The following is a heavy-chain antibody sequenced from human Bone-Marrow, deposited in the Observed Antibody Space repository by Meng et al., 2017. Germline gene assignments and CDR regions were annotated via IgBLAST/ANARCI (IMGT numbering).Heavy chain of an antibody. J-gene: IGHJ4*02. CDR1: GGSISSGDYY. D-gene: IGHD2-21*01. V-gene: IGHV4-30-4*01. Sequence: QVQLQESGPGLVKSSQTLTPTGTVSGGSISSGDYYWSWIRQPPGKGLEWIGYSYNSGSTYYNPSLKSRVTISVDTSKNQFSLKLRFVTAADTAVYYCAREGRSHQVGVSVYWGQGNLVTVSS. CDR2: SYNSGST. CDR3: AREGRSHQVGVSVY.